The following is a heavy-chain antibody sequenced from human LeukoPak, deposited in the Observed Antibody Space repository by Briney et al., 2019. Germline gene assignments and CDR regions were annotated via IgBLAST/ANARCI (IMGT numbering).Heavy chain of an antibody. J-gene: IGHJ4*02. CDR2: INPSGGST. Sequence: ASVTVSCTASGYTFTSYYMHWVRQAPGQGLEWMGIINPSGGSTSYAQKFQGRVTMTRDTSTSTVYMELSSLRSEDTAVYYCARERTGTLDYWGQGTLVTVSS. CDR1: GYTFTSYY. CDR3: ARERTGTLDY. V-gene: IGHV1-46*01. D-gene: IGHD1-1*01.